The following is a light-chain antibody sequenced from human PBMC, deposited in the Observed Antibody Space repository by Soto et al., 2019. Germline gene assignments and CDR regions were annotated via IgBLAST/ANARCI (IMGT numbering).Light chain of an antibody. CDR2: GAS. Sequence: EIGLMQALGTLSLSPGERATLSCRASQGVSSSYLAWYQQKPGQAPRLLIYGASSRATGIPDRFSGSGSGTEFTLTISSLQPDDFATYSCQQYNSYWTFGPGTKVDNK. CDR3: QQYNSYWT. V-gene: IGKV3-20*01. CDR1: QGVSSSY. J-gene: IGKJ3*01.